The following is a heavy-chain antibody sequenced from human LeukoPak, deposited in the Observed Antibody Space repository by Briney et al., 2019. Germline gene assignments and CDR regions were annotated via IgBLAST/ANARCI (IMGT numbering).Heavy chain of an antibody. CDR2: IRSKANSYAT. V-gene: IGHV3-73*01. CDR1: GFTFSGSA. CDR3: TRHIYYEDGFDY. Sequence: GGSLRLSCAASGFTFSGSAMLWVRQASGKGLEWVGRIRSKANSYATAYAASVKGRFTISRDDSKNTAYLQMNSLKTEDTAVYYCTRHIYYEDGFDYWGQGTLVTVSS. D-gene: IGHD3-22*01. J-gene: IGHJ4*02.